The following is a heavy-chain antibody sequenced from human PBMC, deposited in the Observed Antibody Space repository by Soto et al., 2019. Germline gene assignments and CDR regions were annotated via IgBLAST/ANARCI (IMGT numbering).Heavy chain of an antibody. CDR2: ISSSSSYI. V-gene: IGHV3-21*04. D-gene: IGHD5-12*01. Sequence: GGSLRLSCAASGFTFSSYSMNWVRQAPGKGLEWVSSISSSSSYIYYADSVKGRFTISRDNSKNSLYLQMNSLRAEDTAVYYCAKASYSGYAYYFDSWGQGTLVTVAS. CDR3: AKASYSGYAYYFDS. J-gene: IGHJ4*02. CDR1: GFTFSSYS.